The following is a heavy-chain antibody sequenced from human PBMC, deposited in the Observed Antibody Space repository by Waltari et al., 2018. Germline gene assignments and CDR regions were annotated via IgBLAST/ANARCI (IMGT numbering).Heavy chain of an antibody. CDR1: GGTFSSYA. J-gene: IGHJ4*02. D-gene: IGHD1-26*01. CDR3: ASNQGGGATYRYYSDY. Sequence: VQLVQSGAEVKTPGSSVKVSCKASGGTFSSYAISWVRQAPGQGLEWMGGIIPIVGTPNYAQKFQGRVTITADESTSTAYMELSILRSEDTAVYYCASNQGGGATYRYYSDYWGQGTLVTVAS. V-gene: IGHV1-69*01. CDR2: IIPIVGTP.